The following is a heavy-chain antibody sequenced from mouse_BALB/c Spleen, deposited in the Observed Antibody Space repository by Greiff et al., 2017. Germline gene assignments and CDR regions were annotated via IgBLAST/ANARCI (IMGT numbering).Heavy chain of an antibody. CDR1: GFTFSSYT. D-gene: IGHD1-1*01. CDR2: ISSGGGNT. J-gene: IGHJ3*01. Sequence: EVQGVESGGGLVKPGGSLKLSCAASGFTFSSYTMSWVRQTPEKRLEWVATISSGGGNTYYPDSVKGRFTISRDNAKNNLYLRMSSLRSEDTALYYCARYMDYGSMFAYWGQGTLVTVSA. CDR3: ARYMDYGSMFAY. V-gene: IGHV5-9*03.